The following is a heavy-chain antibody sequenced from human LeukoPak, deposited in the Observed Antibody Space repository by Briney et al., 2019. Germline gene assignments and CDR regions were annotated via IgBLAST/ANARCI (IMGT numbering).Heavy chain of an antibody. CDR3: ARDAGWSLDP. CDR2: IGNKANSYII. Sequence: GGSLRLSCAASGFIFSDHNMDWVRQAPGKGLEWVGRIGNKANSYIIEDAASVRGRFTISRDDSKNSLFLQMNGLRAEDTAVYYCARDAGWSLDPWGQGTLVTVSS. J-gene: IGHJ5*02. D-gene: IGHD3-3*01. CDR1: GFIFSDHN. V-gene: IGHV3-72*01.